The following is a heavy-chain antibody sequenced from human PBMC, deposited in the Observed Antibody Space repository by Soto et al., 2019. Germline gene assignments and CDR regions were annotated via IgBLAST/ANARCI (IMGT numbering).Heavy chain of an antibody. J-gene: IGHJ2*01. V-gene: IGHV3-23*01. CDR2: ISGSGGST. Sequence: GGSLRLSCAASGFTFSSYAMSWVRQAPGKGLEWVSAISGSGGSTYYADSVKGRFTISRDNSKNTLYLQMNSLRAEDTAVYYCAKGIVVVVAAKNWYFDLWGRGTLVTVSS. D-gene: IGHD2-15*01. CDR3: AKGIVVVVAAKNWYFDL. CDR1: GFTFSSYA.